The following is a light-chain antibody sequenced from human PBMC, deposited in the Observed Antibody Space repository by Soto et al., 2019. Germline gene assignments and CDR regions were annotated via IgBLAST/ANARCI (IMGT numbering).Light chain of an antibody. J-gene: IGKJ1*01. V-gene: IGKV1-6*01. CDR1: QGIRNA. CDR2: AAS. Sequence: AIQMTQSPSSLSTSVGDKVTITCRASQGIRNALGWYQQKPGKAPKLLIYAASTLQSGVPSRFSGSGSGTDFTLTISSLQPEDFATYYCLQNYIYPWTFGQGTKVDIK. CDR3: LQNYIYPWT.